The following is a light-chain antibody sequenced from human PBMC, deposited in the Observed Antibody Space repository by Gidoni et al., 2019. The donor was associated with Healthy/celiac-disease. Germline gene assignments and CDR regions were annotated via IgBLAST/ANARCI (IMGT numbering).Light chain of an antibody. CDR1: SSDVGGYNY. V-gene: IGLV2-14*01. CDR3: SSYTSSSTPS. CDR2: EVS. Sequence: QPALTQPASVSGSPGQSITTSCTGTSSDVGGYNYVSWYQQHPGKAPKLMIYEVSNRPSGVSNRFSGAKSGNTASLTISGLQAEDEADYYCSSYTSSSTPSFGGGTKLTVL. J-gene: IGLJ2*01.